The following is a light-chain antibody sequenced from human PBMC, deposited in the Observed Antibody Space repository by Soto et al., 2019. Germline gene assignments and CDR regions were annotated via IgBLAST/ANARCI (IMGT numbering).Light chain of an antibody. V-gene: IGKV1-5*01. CDR3: QQYETFSGT. Sequence: DIQMTQSPPSLSASVGDRVTITCQASHDIGNSLNWYQQKPGEAPKLLIYDASALPRGVPSRFSGSGSGTKFTLTIASLQPDDFATYYCQQYETFSGTFGPGTKVEI. CDR1: HDIGNS. J-gene: IGKJ1*01. CDR2: DAS.